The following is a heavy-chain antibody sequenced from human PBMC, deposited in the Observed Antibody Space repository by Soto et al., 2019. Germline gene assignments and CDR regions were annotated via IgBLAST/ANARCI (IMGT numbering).Heavy chain of an antibody. CDR2: ISSSSSYI. Sequence: GGSLRLSCAASGFTFSSYSMNWVRQAPGKGLEWVSSISSSSSYIYYADSVKGRFTISRDNAKNSLYLQMNSLRAEDTAVYYCARPREPFSSSYLLDYWGQGTLVTGSS. V-gene: IGHV3-21*01. D-gene: IGHD3-3*01. CDR3: ARPREPFSSSYLLDY. J-gene: IGHJ4*02. CDR1: GFTFSSYS.